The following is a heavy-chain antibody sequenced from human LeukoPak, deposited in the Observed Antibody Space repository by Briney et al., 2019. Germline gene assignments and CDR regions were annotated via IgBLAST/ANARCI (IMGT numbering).Heavy chain of an antibody. Sequence: SETLSLTCTVSGGSISSYYWSWIRQPPGKGLEWIGYIYYSGSTNYNPSLKSRVTISVDTSKNQFSLKLSSVTAADTAVYYCARGARYGSGWYAFDYWGQGTLVTVSS. CDR1: GGSISSYY. CDR3: ARGARYGSGWYAFDY. CDR2: IYYSGST. J-gene: IGHJ4*02. V-gene: IGHV4-59*01. D-gene: IGHD6-19*01.